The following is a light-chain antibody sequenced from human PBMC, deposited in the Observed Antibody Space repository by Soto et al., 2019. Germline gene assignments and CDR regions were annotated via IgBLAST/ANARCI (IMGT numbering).Light chain of an antibody. J-gene: IGLJ1*01. CDR1: SSDVGGYNY. Sequence: QSALTQPRSVSGSPGQSVTISCTGTSSDVGGYNYVSWYQQHPGKAPKLMIYDVSKRPSGVPDRFSGSKSGNTASLTISRLQAEDEADYYCCSYAGSPVFGTGTKLTVL. CDR3: CSYAGSPV. CDR2: DVS. V-gene: IGLV2-11*01.